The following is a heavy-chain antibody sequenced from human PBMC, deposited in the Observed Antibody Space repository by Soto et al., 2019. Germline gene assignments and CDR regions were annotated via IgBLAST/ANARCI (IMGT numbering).Heavy chain of an antibody. V-gene: IGHV4-4*02. Sequence: PSETLSLTCAVSGGSISSSYLWSWVREPPGKGLEWMGEIYHSGSTNYNPSLKSRVTISVDESKNQFSLKLSSVTAADTAVYYCVREYYYNSSGPFDNCSQGTLVTVSS. J-gene: IGHJ4*02. CDR1: GGSISSSYL. CDR2: IYHSGST. D-gene: IGHD3-22*01. CDR3: VREYYYNSSGPFDN.